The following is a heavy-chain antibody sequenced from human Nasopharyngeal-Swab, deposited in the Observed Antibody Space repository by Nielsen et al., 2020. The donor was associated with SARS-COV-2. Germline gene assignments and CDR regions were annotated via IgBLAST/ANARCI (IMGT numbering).Heavy chain of an antibody. V-gene: IGHV3-74*01. J-gene: IGHJ4*02. CDR3: ARGGLDSSSWYGYYFDY. CDR1: GFTFSSYW. Sequence: GESLKISCAASGFTFSSYWMHWVRQAPGKGLVWVSRINSDGSSTSYADSVKGRFTISRDNAKNTLYLQMNSLRAEDTAVYYCARGGLDSSSWYGYYFDYWGQGTLVTVSS. D-gene: IGHD6-13*01. CDR2: INSDGSST.